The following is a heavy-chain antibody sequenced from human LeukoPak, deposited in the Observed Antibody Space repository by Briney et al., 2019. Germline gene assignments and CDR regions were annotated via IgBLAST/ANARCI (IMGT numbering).Heavy chain of an antibody. CDR1: GYTFTSYY. V-gene: IGHV1-46*01. CDR3: ARDRITMVRGVRAEFDP. Sequence: ASVKVSCKASGYTFTSYYMHWVRQAPGQGLEWMGITNPSGGSTSYAQKFQGRVTMTRDMSTSTVYMELSSLRSEDTAVYYCARDRITMVRGVRAEFDPWGQGTLVTVSS. D-gene: IGHD3-10*01. J-gene: IGHJ5*02. CDR2: TNPSGGST.